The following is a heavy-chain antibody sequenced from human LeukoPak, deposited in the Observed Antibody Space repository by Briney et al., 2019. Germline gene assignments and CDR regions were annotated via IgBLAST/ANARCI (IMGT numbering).Heavy chain of an antibody. D-gene: IGHD3-10*01. CDR2: ITGSGDST. CDR3: TRAPGNYFDN. J-gene: IGHJ4*02. V-gene: IGHV3-23*01. Sequence: GGSLRLSCAASGFTFSNYAMRWARQAPGKGLEWVSTITGSGDSTCYADSVKGRFTISRDNSKYTLYLQMNSLRAEDTAIYYCTRAPGNYFDNWGQGTLVTVSS. CDR1: GFTFSNYA.